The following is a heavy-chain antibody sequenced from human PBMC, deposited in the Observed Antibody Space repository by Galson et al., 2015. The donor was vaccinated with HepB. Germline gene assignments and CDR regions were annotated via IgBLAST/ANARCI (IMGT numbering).Heavy chain of an antibody. V-gene: IGHV3-48*01. J-gene: IGHJ4*02. CDR2: IGTSSRTI. CDR1: GFILSSYS. CDR3: SRDGDHGYDSDY. D-gene: IGHD5-12*01. Sequence: SLRLSCAASGFILSSYSMNWVRQAPGKGLEWVSHIGTSSRTIYYADSVKGRFTISRDNAKNSLYLQMNNLRTEDTAVYYCSRDGDHGYDSDYWGQGTLVTVSS.